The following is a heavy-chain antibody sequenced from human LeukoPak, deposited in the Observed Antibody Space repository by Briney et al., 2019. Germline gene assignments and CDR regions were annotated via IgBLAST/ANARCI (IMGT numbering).Heavy chain of an antibody. V-gene: IGHV2-5*02. CDR3: AHSEDTALVHDAFDI. J-gene: IGHJ3*02. D-gene: IGHD5-18*01. CDR1: GFSLCTSGVA. Sequence: ASGPTLVNPTQTLTLTCTFSGFSLCTSGVAVGWIRQPPGKALEWLALIYWDDDKRYSPSLKSRLSITKDTSKNQVVLTMTNMDPVDTATYYCAHSEDTALVHDAFDIWGQGTMVTVSS. CDR2: IYWDDDK.